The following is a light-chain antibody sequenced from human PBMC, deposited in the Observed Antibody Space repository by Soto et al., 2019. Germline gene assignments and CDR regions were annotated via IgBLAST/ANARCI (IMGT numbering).Light chain of an antibody. Sequence: EIVLTQTPGTLSLSPGERATLSCRASQSVTSSHLAWYQQKPGQAPRLLIYGASTRATGIPDRFSGSGSDTDFSLTIRRLDPEDFAVYYCQQYKNWRTFGQGTTVEIK. CDR1: QSVTSSH. CDR3: QQYKNWRT. V-gene: IGKV3-20*01. CDR2: GAS. J-gene: IGKJ1*01.